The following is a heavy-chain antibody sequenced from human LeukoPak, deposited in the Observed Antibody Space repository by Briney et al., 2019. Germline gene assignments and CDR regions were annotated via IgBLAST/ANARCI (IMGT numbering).Heavy chain of an antibody. CDR1: GYTFTSYD. CDR2: MNPNSGNT. J-gene: IGHJ5*02. Sequence: ASVKVFCKASGYTFTSYDINWVRQATGQGLEWMGWMNPNSGNTGYAQKFQGRVTITRNTSISTAYMELSSLRSEDTAVYYCARGVLLSWSNWFDPWGQGTLVTVSS. V-gene: IGHV1-8*03. D-gene: IGHD3-10*01. CDR3: ARGVLLSWSNWFDP.